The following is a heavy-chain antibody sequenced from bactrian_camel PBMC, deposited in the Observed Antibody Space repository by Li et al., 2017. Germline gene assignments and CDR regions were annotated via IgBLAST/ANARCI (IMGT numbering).Heavy chain of an antibody. V-gene: IGHV3S55*01. J-gene: IGHJ6*01. CDR2: VNTDGNT. D-gene: IGHD4*01. CDR3: AAVGTLYCGDFLNGAPQRFGY. CDR1: GYTDKRAC. Sequence: HVQLVESGGGSVQAGGSLRLSCTGYTDKRACMAWFRQPPGKEREGVAAVNTDGNTIYADSVKDRFTISKDNAKNTLYLQMDRLKPEDTAMYYCAAVGTLYCGDFLNGAPQRFGYWGQGTQVTVS.